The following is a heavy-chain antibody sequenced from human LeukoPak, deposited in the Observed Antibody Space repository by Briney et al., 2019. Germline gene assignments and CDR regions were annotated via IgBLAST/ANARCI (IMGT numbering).Heavy chain of an antibody. CDR1: GGTISSYY. CDR3: ARVVVVPAAGGKYYYYYYMDV. V-gene: IGHV4-59*01. J-gene: IGHJ6*03. Sequence: SETLSLTCTVSGGTISSYYWSWIRQPPGKGLEWIGYIYYSGSTNYNPSLKSRVTISVDTSKNQFSLKLSSVTAADTAVYYCARVVVVPAAGGKYYYYYYMDVWGKGTTVTVSS. D-gene: IGHD2-2*01. CDR2: IYYSGST.